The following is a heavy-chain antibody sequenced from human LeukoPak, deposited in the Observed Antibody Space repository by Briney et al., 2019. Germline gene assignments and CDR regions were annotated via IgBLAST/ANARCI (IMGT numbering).Heavy chain of an antibody. Sequence: PSQTLSLTCTVPGDSISSGDYYWSWIRQPAGKGLEWIGRISSSGSTNYNPSLKSRVTISVDTSKNQFSLKLSSVTAADTAVYYCARTTEAHSWRTRYYDYYMDVWGKGTTVTVSS. J-gene: IGHJ6*03. CDR1: GDSISSGDYY. D-gene: IGHD6-13*01. V-gene: IGHV4-61*02. CDR3: ARTTEAHSWRTRYYDYYMDV. CDR2: ISSSGST.